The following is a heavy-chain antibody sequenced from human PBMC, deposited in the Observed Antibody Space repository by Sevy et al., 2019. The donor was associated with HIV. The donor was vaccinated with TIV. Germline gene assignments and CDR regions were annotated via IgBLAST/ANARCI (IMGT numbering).Heavy chain of an antibody. Sequence: GGSLRLSCAASGFTFSSYAMSWVRQAPGKGLEWVSVISGSGGSTYYADSVKGRFTISRDNSKNTLYLQMNSLRAEDTAVYYCANGYNYYYYGMDVWGQGTTVTVSS. CDR3: ANGYNYYYYGMDV. CDR2: ISGSGGST. D-gene: IGHD5-12*01. CDR1: GFTFSSYA. J-gene: IGHJ6*02. V-gene: IGHV3-23*01.